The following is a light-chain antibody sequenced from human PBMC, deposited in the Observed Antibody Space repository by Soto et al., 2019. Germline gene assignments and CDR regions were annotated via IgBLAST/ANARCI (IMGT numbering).Light chain of an antibody. Sequence: EIVMTQSPATLSVSPGERATLSCRASQSVSGNLAWYQQKPGQAPRLLIYGASTRATGIPARFSGSRSGTEFTLTISSLQSEDFAGYYWQQYNNWPPAFGKGTKVEIK. CDR1: QSVSGN. CDR2: GAS. J-gene: IGKJ1*01. V-gene: IGKV3-15*01. CDR3: QQYNNWPPA.